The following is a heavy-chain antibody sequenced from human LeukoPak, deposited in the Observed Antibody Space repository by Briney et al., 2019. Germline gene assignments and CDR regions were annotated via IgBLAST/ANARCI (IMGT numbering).Heavy chain of an antibody. J-gene: IGHJ4*02. D-gene: IGHD3-16*02. CDR1: GFTFSSYG. V-gene: IGHV3-30*18. CDR3: AKCPVTFGGVIVITSGYFDY. CDR2: ISYDGSNK. Sequence: GGSLRLSCAASGFTFSSYGMHWVRQAPGKGLEWVSVISYDGSNKYYADSVKGRFTISRDNSKNTLHLQMNNLRAEDTALYYRAKCPVTFGGVIVITSGYFDYWGQGTLVTVSS.